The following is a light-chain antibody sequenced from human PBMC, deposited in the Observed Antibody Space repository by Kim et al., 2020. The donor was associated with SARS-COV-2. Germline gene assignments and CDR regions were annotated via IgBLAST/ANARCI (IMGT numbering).Light chain of an antibody. Sequence: SYELTQPPSMSVSPGQTASITCSGDKLGNRYAFWYQQKPGQSPVLVIYQDNKRPSGIPERFSGSNSGHTATLTISGTQAMDEADYYCQTWDGITVVFGGGTQLTVL. V-gene: IGLV3-1*01. J-gene: IGLJ2*01. CDR3: QTWDGITVV. CDR1: KLGNRY. CDR2: QDN.